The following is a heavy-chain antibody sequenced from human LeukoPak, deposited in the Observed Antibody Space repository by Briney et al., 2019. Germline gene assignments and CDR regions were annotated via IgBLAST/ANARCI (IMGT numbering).Heavy chain of an antibody. Sequence: PGGSLRLSCAASGFTFSSYAMSWVRQAPGKGLEWVSAISGSGGSTYYADSVKGRFTISRDNSKNTLYLQMNSLRAEDTAVYYCARDLYSSSWYGTYMDVWGKGTTVTVSS. D-gene: IGHD6-13*01. CDR2: ISGSGGST. J-gene: IGHJ6*03. V-gene: IGHV3-23*01. CDR3: ARDLYSSSWYGTYMDV. CDR1: GFTFSSYA.